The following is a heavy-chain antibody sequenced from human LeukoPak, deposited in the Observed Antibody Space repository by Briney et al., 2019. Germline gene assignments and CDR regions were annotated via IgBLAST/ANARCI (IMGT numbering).Heavy chain of an antibody. CDR2: IRNKAMGYTT. CDR1: GFTFSDYY. V-gene: IGHV3-72*01. Sequence: GGSLRLSCVASGFTFSDYYMDWVRQAPGKGLEWAGRIRNKAMGYTTEYAASVKDRFTISRDDSKNSLYLHMNGLETEDTAVYYCARGRYRNGWRAIDYWGQGTLVTVSS. CDR3: ARGRYRNGWRAIDY. J-gene: IGHJ4*02. D-gene: IGHD6-19*01.